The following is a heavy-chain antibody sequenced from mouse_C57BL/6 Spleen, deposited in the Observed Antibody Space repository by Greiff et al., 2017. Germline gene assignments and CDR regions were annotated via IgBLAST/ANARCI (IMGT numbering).Heavy chain of an antibody. CDR1: GYTFTSYW. D-gene: IGHD1-1*01. Sequence: QVQLQQPGAELVKPGASVKLSCKASGYTFTSYWMQWVKQRPGQGLEWIGEIDPSGSYTNYNQKFKGKATLTVDTSSSTAYMQLSSLTSEDSAVYYCARRDLRYFDYWGQGTTLTVSS. CDR3: ARRDLRYFDY. V-gene: IGHV1-50*01. J-gene: IGHJ2*01. CDR2: IDPSGSYT.